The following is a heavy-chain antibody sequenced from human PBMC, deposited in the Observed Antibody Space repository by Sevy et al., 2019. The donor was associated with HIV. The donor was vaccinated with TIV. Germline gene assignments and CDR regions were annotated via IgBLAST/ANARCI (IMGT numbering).Heavy chain of an antibody. J-gene: IGHJ4*02. Sequence: GGSLRLSCAASGFSVSDNYMSWARQTPGKRLEWVSVIYIGDSTFYADSVKGRFTISRDNSKNTLFLQMNSLRDEDTAVYYCASGLLRYFFDYWGQGTLVTVSS. CDR2: IYIGDST. CDR1: GFSVSDNY. CDR3: ASGLLRYFFDY. D-gene: IGHD3-22*01. V-gene: IGHV3-53*01.